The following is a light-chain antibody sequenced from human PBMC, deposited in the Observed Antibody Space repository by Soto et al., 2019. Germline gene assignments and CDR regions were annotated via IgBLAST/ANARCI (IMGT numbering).Light chain of an antibody. CDR2: EVT. CDR3: QSSDISLSGFHV. Sequence: QSVLTPPASVSGSPGQSITISCTGTGSDVGGYDYVSWYQHHPGKAPKVMIYEVTNRPSGVSNRFSGSKSGNTASLTISGLLAEDEADYYCQSSDISLSGFHVFGTGTKVTVL. V-gene: IGLV2-14*01. J-gene: IGLJ1*01. CDR1: GSDVGGYDY.